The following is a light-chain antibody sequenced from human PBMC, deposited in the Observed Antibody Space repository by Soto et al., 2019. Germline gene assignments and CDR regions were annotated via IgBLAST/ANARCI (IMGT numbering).Light chain of an antibody. CDR1: QNVYTN. J-gene: IGKJ2*02. CDR2: GAS. Sequence: EIVMTQSPATLSVSPGERATLSCRASQNVYTNLAWYQQKPGQAPRLLIYGASNRAIGIAARFSGTGSVRQFIPISRSLQSGDVAVYYCQHYRGWPPCTCGEGTKLEIK. CDR3: QHYRGWPPCT. V-gene: IGKV3-15*01.